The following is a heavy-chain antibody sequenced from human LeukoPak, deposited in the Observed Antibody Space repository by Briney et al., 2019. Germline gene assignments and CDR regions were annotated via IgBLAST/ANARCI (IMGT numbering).Heavy chain of an antibody. D-gene: IGHD6-13*01. CDR1: TLTFSTYW. CDR2: INQDGSVK. J-gene: IGHJ4*02. CDR3: ARDPGSSSFDY. Sequence: GGSLRLSCAASTLTFSTYWMTWVRQTPGKGLEFVANINQDGSVKNYVGSVKGRFTISRDNAKNSLYLQMSSLRADDTAVYYCARDPGSSSFDYWGQGTLVTVSS. V-gene: IGHV3-7*01.